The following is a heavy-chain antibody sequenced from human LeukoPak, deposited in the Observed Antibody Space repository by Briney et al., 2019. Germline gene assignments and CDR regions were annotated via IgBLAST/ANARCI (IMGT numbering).Heavy chain of an antibody. CDR3: ARVARCTSCFDVDY. CDR1: GVSISSYY. J-gene: IGHJ4*02. Sequence: SETLSLTCTVSGVSISSYYWNWIRQPPGKGLEWIGYIYYSGSTNYNPSLKSRVIISVDTSKNQFSLRLTSVTAADTAVYYCARVARCTSCFDVDYWGQGTLVTVSS. CDR2: IYYSGST. V-gene: IGHV4-59*01. D-gene: IGHD2-2*01.